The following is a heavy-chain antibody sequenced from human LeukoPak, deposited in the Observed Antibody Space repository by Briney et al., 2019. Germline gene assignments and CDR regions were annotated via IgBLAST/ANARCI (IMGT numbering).Heavy chain of an antibody. J-gene: IGHJ3*02. CDR1: GYTFTSYY. CDR3: ARGGQVLYYYDSSGYIDAFDI. V-gene: IGHV1-46*01. D-gene: IGHD3-22*01. CDR2: INPSGGST. Sequence: ASVTVSCKASGYTFTSYYMHWVRRAPGQGLEGMGIINPSGGSTSYAQKFQGRVTMTRDMSTSTVYMELSSLRSEDTAVYYCARGGQVLYYYDSSGYIDAFDIWGQGTMVTVSS.